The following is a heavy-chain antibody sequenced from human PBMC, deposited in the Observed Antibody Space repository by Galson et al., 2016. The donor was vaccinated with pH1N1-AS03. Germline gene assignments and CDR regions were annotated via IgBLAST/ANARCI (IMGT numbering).Heavy chain of an antibody. CDR1: GYTFTNYW. D-gene: IGHD6-19*01. J-gene: IGHJ4*02. V-gene: IGHV5-51*01. CDR3: ARGFSRISVAGTVSL. CDR2: IYPDDSDT. Sequence: QSGAEVKKPGESLKISCKGFGYTFTNYWIGWVRQMPGKGLEWMGIIYPDDSDTRYSPSFQGQVTISADRSISTAYLQWSSLTAADTAVYYCARGFSRISVAGTVSLWGQGTLVTVSS.